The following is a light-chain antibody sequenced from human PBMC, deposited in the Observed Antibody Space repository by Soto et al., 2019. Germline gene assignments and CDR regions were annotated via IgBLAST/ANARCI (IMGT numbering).Light chain of an antibody. Sequence: DIQMTQSPSTLSASVGDRVTITCRASQSISSWLAWYQQKPGKAPKLLINKASSLESGVPSRFSGSGSGTEFTLTISSLQPDDFATYYCQQYNSYSRTFGQGTRWIS. J-gene: IGKJ1*01. CDR3: QQYNSYSRT. CDR2: KAS. CDR1: QSISSW. V-gene: IGKV1-5*03.